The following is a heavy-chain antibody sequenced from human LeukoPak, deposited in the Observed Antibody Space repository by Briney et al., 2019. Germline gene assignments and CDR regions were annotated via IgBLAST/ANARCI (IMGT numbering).Heavy chain of an antibody. J-gene: IGHJ6*02. CDR3: ARAGDGYKPYYYYGMDV. D-gene: IGHD5-24*01. Sequence: PGGSLRLSCAASGFTVSTNYMSWVRQAPGKGLKWVSFIYSGGSTYYADSVKGRFTISRDNSKNTLYLQMNSLRAEDTAVYCCARAGDGYKPYYYYGMDVWGQGTTVTVSS. V-gene: IGHV3-53*01. CDR1: GFTVSTNY. CDR2: IYSGGST.